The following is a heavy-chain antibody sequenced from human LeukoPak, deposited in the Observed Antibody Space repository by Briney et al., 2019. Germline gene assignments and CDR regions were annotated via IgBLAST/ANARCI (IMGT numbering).Heavy chain of an antibody. CDR2: ISSSGSTI. Sequence: PGGSLRLSCAASGFTFSSYEMNWVRQAPGKGLEWVSYISSSGSTIYYADSVKGRFTISRDNAKNSLYLQMNSLRAEDTAVYYCARDPGYCSGGSCYPLYYFDYWGQGTLVTVSS. CDR3: ARDPGYCSGGSCYPLYYFDY. CDR1: GFTFSSYE. D-gene: IGHD2-15*01. V-gene: IGHV3-48*03. J-gene: IGHJ4*02.